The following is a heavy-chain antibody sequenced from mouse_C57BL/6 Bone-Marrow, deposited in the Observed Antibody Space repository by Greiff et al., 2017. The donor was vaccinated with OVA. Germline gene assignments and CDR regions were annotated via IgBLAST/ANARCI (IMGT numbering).Heavy chain of an antibody. CDR2: IDPENGDT. J-gene: IGHJ3*01. CDR1: GFNIKDDY. Sequence: VQLQQSGAELVRPGASVKLSCTASGFNIKDDYMHWVKQRPEQGLEWIGWIDPENGDTASASKFQGKATITADTSSNTAYLQLSSLTSEDTAVYYCTTDYYGSSLAWCAYWGQGTLVTVSA. CDR3: TTDYYGSSLAWCAY. V-gene: IGHV14-4*01. D-gene: IGHD1-1*01.